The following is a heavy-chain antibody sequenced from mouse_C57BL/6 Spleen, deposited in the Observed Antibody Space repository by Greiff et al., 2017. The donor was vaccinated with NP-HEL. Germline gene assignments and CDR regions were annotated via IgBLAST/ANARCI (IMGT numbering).Heavy chain of an antibody. CDR2: IDPENGDT. J-gene: IGHJ1*03. CDR1: GFNIKDDY. CDR3: TTLGRGYFDV. Sequence: EVKLMESGAELVRPGASVKLSCTASGFNIKDDYMHWVKQRPEQGLEWIGWIDPENGDTEYASKFQGKATITADTSSNTAYLQLSSLTSEDTAVYYCTTLGRGYFDVWGTGTTVTVSS. D-gene: IGHD4-1*01. V-gene: IGHV14-4*01.